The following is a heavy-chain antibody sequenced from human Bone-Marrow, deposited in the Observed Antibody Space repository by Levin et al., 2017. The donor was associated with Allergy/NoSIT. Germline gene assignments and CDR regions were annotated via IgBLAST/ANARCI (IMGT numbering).Heavy chain of an antibody. J-gene: IGHJ3*01. CDR1: GFTYSTYC. V-gene: IGHV3-30*18. CDR3: AKIRTAASKGDAFDV. Sequence: GESLKISCAASGFTYSTYCMHWVRQAPGKRLEWVAVISYDGTNKYYADSVKGRFTVSGDNSKNTVYLQMSSLRDEDTAVYYCAKIRTAASKGDAFDVWGHGTMVTVSS. CDR2: ISYDGTNK. D-gene: IGHD2-2*01.